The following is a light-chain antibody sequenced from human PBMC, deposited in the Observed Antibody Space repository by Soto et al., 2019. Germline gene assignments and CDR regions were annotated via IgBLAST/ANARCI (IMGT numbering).Light chain of an antibody. CDR3: CSYAGSNGV. J-gene: IGLJ1*01. Sequence: QSALTQPASVSGSPGQSITISCTGTSSDIGNYHLVSWYQQHPGKAPKLIIYEVSKWPSGVSNRFSGSKSGNTASLTISGLQAEDEADYYCCSYAGSNGVFGTGTKVTVL. CDR1: SSDIGNYHL. V-gene: IGLV2-23*02. CDR2: EVS.